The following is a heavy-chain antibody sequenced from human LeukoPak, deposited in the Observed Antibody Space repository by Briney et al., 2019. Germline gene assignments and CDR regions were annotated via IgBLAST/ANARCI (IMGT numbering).Heavy chain of an antibody. CDR3: ARRDITMVRGVINNAFDI. J-gene: IGHJ3*02. CDR2: IYLGDSDT. D-gene: IGHD3-10*01. V-gene: IGHV5-51*01. Sequence: GESLKISCKGSGYSFTSYWIGWVRQMRGKGLEWMGIIYLGDSDTRYSPSFQGQVTISADKSISTAYMQWSSLKASDTAMYYCARRDITMVRGVINNAFDIWGQGTMVTVSS. CDR1: GYSFTSYW.